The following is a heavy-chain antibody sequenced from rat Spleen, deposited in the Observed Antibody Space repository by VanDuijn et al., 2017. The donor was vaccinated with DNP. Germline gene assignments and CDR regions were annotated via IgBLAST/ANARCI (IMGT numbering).Heavy chain of an antibody. J-gene: IGHJ2*01. V-gene: IGHV5-17*01. Sequence: EVQLVESGGGLVQPGRSLKLSCAASGFTFSDYAMAWVRQAPKKGLEWVAAISYEGSSTYYGDSVKGRFTISRDNAKTTLYLQMNSLRSEDTATYFCVRGPPDVSYYYALDYWGQGVMVTVSS. CDR2: ISYEGSST. CDR3: VRGPPDVSYYYALDY. D-gene: IGHD1-12*02. CDR1: GFTFSDYA.